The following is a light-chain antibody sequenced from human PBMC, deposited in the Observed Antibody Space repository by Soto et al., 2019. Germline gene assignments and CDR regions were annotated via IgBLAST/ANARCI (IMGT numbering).Light chain of an antibody. J-gene: IGLJ1*01. Sequence: QSVLTQPASVSGSPGQSITISCTGTSSDVGGYNYVSWYQQHPGKAPKLIICEVSNRPSGVSSRFSGSKSGSTASLTISGLQAEDEADYFCSSYTNSKTEVFGTGTKVTVL. CDR1: SSDVGGYNY. CDR3: SSYTNSKTEV. V-gene: IGLV2-14*01. CDR2: EVS.